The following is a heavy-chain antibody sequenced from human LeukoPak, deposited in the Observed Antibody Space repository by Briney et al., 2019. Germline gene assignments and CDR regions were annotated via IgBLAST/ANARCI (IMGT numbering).Heavy chain of an antibody. J-gene: IGHJ4*02. V-gene: IGHV3-20*04. CDR1: GFTFDDYG. CDR3: ARSDYCGGDCYSSLSNY. CDR2: INWNGGST. D-gene: IGHD2-21*02. Sequence: PGGSLRLSCAASGFTFDDYGMSWVRQAPGKGLEWVSGINWNGGSTGYADSVKGRFTISRDNAKNSLYLQMNSLRAEDTAVYFCARSDYCGGDCYSSLSNYWGQGTLVTVSS.